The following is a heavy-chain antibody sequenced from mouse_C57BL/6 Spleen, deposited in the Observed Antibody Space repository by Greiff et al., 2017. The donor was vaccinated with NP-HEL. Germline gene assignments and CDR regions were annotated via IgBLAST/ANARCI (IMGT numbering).Heavy chain of an antibody. V-gene: IGHV10-3*01. D-gene: IGHD1-1*01. CDR3: VKDYGSSYGAY. J-gene: IGHJ3*01. CDR1: GFTFNTYA. Sequence: EVMLVESGGGLVQPKGSLKLSCAASGFTFNTYAMHWVRQAPGKGLEWVARLRSKSSNYATYYADSVKDRFTISRDDSQSMLYLQMNNLKTEDTAMYYCVKDYGSSYGAYWGQGTLVTVSA. CDR2: LRSKSSNYAT.